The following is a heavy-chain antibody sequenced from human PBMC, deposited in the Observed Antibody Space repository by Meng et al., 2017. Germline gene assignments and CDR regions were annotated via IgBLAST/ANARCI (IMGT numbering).Heavy chain of an antibody. CDR1: GFIFSNYE. J-gene: IGHJ4*02. Sequence: QVRVVESGGEVVPPGKSLTLSCAASGFIFSNYEMHWVRQAPGKGLEWVACITKDGSRKYYLGSVRGRFTISRDNSKNTLYLEMNSLRSEDTALYYCARDFDYWGQGTLVTVSS. V-gene: IGHV3-30*16. CDR3: ARDFDY. CDR2: ITKDGSRK.